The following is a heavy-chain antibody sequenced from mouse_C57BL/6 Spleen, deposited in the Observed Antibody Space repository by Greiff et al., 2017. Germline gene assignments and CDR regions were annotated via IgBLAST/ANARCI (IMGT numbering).Heavy chain of an antibody. CDR3: ARGGYYDYGDSYFDY. Sequence: QVQLQQPGAELVKPGASVKMSCKASGYTFTSYWITWVKQRPGQGLEWIGDIYPGSGSTNYNEKFKSKATLTVDTSSSTAYMQLSSLTSEDSAVYYGARGGYYDYGDSYFDYWGQGTTLTVSS. CDR1: GYTFTSYW. V-gene: IGHV1-55*01. J-gene: IGHJ2*01. D-gene: IGHD2-4*01. CDR2: IYPGSGST.